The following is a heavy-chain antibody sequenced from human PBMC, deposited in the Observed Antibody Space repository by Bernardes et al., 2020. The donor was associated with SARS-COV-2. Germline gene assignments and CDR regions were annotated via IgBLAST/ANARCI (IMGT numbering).Heavy chain of an antibody. D-gene: IGHD6-13*01. Sequence: SETLSLTCSVSGGSISTYSWSWIRQPPGKGLEWIGYIFYSGTTGYNPSLKSRVTISLDTSKNQFSLKLTSVTAEDTAVYYCARGGLNTAAVYYYFYGMDVWGQGTTVTVS. V-gene: IGHV4-59*01. CDR3: ARGGLNTAAVYYYFYGMDV. CDR2: IFYSGTT. J-gene: IGHJ6*02. CDR1: GGSISTYS.